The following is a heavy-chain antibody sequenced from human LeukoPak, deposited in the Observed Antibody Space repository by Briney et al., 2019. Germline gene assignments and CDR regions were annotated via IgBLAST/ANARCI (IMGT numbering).Heavy chain of an antibody. V-gene: IGHV5-51*01. D-gene: IGHD3-3*01. Sequence: GESLKISCKGSGYSFTNYWIGWVRQMPGKGLEWMGIIYPGDSDTRYSPSFQGQVTISADKSISTAYLQWSSLKASDTAMYYCARRREEWPLLSPWGDFDYWGQGTLVTVSS. CDR1: GYSFTNYW. CDR2: IYPGDSDT. J-gene: IGHJ4*02. CDR3: ARRREEWPLLSPWGDFDY.